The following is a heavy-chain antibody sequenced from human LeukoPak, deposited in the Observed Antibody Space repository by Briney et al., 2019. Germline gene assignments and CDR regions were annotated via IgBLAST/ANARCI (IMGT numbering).Heavy chain of an antibody. CDR1: GGTFSSYA. CDR3: ARDLTDYYGSGSSPFDY. Sequence: ASVKVSCKASGGTFSSYAISWVRQAPGQGLEWMGGFIPIFGTANYAQKFQGRVTITADKSTSTAYMELSSLRSEDTAVYYCARDLTDYYGSGSSPFDYWGQGTLVTVSS. D-gene: IGHD3-10*01. V-gene: IGHV1-69*06. J-gene: IGHJ4*02. CDR2: FIPIFGTA.